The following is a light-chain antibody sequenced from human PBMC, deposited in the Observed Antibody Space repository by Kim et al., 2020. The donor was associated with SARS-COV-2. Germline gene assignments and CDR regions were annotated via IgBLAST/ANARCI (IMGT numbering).Light chain of an antibody. CDR1: QSLSNTY. CDR2: GVS. CDR3: QQLDSSPSYT. V-gene: IGKV3-20*01. Sequence: PGERATLSSRASQSLSNTYLAWYQQKPGQAPRLLIYGVSHRATGIPDRFTGSGSGTDFTLTISRLEPEDFAVYYCQQLDSSPSYTFGQGTKVEIK. J-gene: IGKJ2*01.